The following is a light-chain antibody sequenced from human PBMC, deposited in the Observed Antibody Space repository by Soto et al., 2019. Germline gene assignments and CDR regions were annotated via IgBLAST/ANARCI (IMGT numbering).Light chain of an antibody. CDR3: QQSYSTPPT. CDR2: AAS. CDR1: QSISSN. Sequence: DFQMTQSPSSLFTSVGDRVTITCRASQSISSNLNWYQQKPGKAPKLLIYAASSLQSGVPSRFSGSGSGTDFTLTISSLQPEDFVTYYCQQSYSTPPTFGQGTRLDIK. J-gene: IGKJ5*01. V-gene: IGKV1-39*01.